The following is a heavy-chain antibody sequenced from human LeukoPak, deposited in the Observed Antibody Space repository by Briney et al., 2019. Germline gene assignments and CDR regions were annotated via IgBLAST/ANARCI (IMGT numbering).Heavy chain of an antibody. CDR2: IYCSGST. D-gene: IGHD4-17*01. Sequence: SETLSLTCTVSGGSISSGGYYWSWIRQHPGKGLEWIGYIYCSGSTYYNPSLKSRVTISVDTSKNQFSLKLSSVTAADTAVYYCARGGPITGEDYWGQGTLVTVSS. V-gene: IGHV4-31*03. CDR1: GGSISSGGYY. CDR3: ARGGPITGEDY. J-gene: IGHJ4*02.